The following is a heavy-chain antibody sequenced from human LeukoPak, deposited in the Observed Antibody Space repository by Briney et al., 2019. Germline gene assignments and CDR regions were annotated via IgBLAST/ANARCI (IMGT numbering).Heavy chain of an antibody. CDR2: MNPNSGNT. CDR1: GYTFTSYD. Sequence: GASVKVSCKASGYTFTSYDINWVRQATGQGLEWMGWMNPNSGNTGYAQKFQGRVTMTRNTSISTAYMELSSLRSEDTAVYYCASGRRGYCGGDCPIHEDAFDIWGQGTMVTVSS. V-gene: IGHV1-8*01. D-gene: IGHD2-21*02. CDR3: ASGRRGYCGGDCPIHEDAFDI. J-gene: IGHJ3*02.